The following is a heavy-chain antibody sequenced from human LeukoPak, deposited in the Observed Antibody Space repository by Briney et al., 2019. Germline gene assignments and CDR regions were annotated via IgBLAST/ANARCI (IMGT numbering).Heavy chain of an antibody. CDR2: ISSSSSYI. J-gene: IGHJ4*02. D-gene: IGHD3/OR15-3a*01. CDR1: GFTFSSYS. Sequence: AGGSLRLSCAASGFTFSSYSMNWVRQAPGKGLEWVSSISSSSSYIYYADSVKGRFTISRDNAKNSLYLQMNSLRAEDTAVYYCASLDLGRLDYWGQGTLVTVSS. V-gene: IGHV3-21*01. CDR3: ASLDLGRLDY.